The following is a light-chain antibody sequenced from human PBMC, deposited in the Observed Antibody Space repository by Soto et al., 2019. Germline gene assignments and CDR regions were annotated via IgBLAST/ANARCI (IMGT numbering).Light chain of an antibody. CDR2: RNN. V-gene: IGLV1-47*01. CDR3: AVWDDSLSGRGV. J-gene: IGLJ2*01. CDR1: SSNIGSNY. Sequence: QSVLTQSPSASGTPGQRVTISCSGSSSNIGSNYVYWYQQLPGTAPKLLIYRNNQRPSGVPDRFSGSKSGTSASLAISGLRSEDEADYYCAVWDDSLSGRGVFGGGTKLTVL.